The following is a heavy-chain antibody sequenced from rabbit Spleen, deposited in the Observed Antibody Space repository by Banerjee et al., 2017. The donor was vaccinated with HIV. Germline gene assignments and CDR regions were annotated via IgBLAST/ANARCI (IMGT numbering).Heavy chain of an antibody. J-gene: IGHJ6*01. V-gene: IGHV1S45*01. D-gene: IGHD8-1*01. CDR3: ARDTGSSFSSYGMDL. Sequence: QEQLVESGGGLVQPGGSLKLSCTASGFSFSNKAVMCWVRQAPGKGLQWIACINTYTGRPVYASWTKGPFTISKTASTTVTLRMTSLTAADTATYFCARDTGSSFSSYGMDLWGQGTLVTVS. CDR2: INTYTGRP. CDR1: GFSFSNKAV.